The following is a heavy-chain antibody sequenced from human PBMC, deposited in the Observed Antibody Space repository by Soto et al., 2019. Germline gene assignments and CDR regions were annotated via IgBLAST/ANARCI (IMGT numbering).Heavy chain of an antibody. J-gene: IGHJ3*02. Sequence: SQTLSLTCAISGDSVSSNSAAWNWIRQSPSRGLEWLGRTYYRSKWYNDYAVSVKSRITINPDTSKNQFSLQLNSVTPEDTAVYYCARDSSPELTTDRDAFDIWGQGTMVTVSS. CDR3: ARDSSPELTTDRDAFDI. V-gene: IGHV6-1*01. CDR1: GDSVSSNSAA. D-gene: IGHD1-26*01. CDR2: TYYRSKWYN.